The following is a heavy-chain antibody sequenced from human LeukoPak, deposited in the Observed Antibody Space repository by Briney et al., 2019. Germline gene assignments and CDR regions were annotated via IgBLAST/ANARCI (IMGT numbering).Heavy chain of an antibody. CDR3: ATGRNLEAYEI. V-gene: IGHV4-39*01. CDR1: GGSISGSNYY. CDR2: MFYSGST. D-gene: IGHD4-23*01. Sequence: SETLSLTCTVSGGSISGSNYYWGWIRQPPGKGLEWIVSMFYSGSTYYNPSFKSRVTISGDTSKNLFSLKLSSVTAADTAVYYCATGRNLEAYEIWGQGTMVTVSS. J-gene: IGHJ3*02.